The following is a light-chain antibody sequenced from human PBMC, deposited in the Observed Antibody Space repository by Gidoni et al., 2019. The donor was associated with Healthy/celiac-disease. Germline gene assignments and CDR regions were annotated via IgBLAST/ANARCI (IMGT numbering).Light chain of an antibody. CDR2: GAA. V-gene: IGKV3-20*01. J-gene: IGKJ2*01. CDR1: QSVSSSY. Sequence: EIVLTQSPGTLSLSTGERATLSCRASQSVSSSYLAWYQQKPGQAPRLLIYGAARRATGIPDRFSGSGSGTDFTLTISSLEPEDFAVYYCQQYGSSPPYTFGQGTKLEIK. CDR3: QQYGSSPPYT.